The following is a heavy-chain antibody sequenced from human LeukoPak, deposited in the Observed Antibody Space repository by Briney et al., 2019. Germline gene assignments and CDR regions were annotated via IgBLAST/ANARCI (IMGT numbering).Heavy chain of an antibody. CDR3: ATGAGDFDH. V-gene: IGHV4-61*08. CDR1: GGSISGGDYY. Sequence: SETLSLTCTVSGGSISGGDYYWTWLRQPPGKGLEWIGRFCTTGSTNYSPSLKSRVTMSVDTSKNQFSLNLISVTAADTAVYYCATGAGDFDHWGQGILVTVSS. D-gene: IGHD1-14*01. J-gene: IGHJ4*02. CDR2: FCTTGST.